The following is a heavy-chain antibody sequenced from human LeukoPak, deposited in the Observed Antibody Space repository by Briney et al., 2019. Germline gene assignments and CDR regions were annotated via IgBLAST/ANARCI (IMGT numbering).Heavy chain of an antibody. CDR3: ARLGSGSYYNDALDY. CDR2: IKQDGSKK. CDR1: GFPFSSYW. J-gene: IGHJ4*02. D-gene: IGHD3-10*01. Sequence: GGSLRLSCVASGFPFSSYWMTWVRQAPGKGLEWVANIKQDGSKKSYVDSVKGRFTISRDNAKNSLYLQMNSLRAEDTAVYYCARLGSGSYYNDALDYWGQGTLVTVSS. V-gene: IGHV3-7*01.